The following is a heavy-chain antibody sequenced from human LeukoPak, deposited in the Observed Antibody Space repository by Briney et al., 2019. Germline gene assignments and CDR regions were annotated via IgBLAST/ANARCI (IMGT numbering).Heavy chain of an antibody. D-gene: IGHD1-26*01. V-gene: IGHV4-59*01. J-gene: IGHJ4*02. CDR2: ICYSGST. CDR1: GGSTSSYY. CDR3: ARGYSGSYFGY. Sequence: SETLSLTCTVSGGSTSSYYWSWIRQPPGKGLEWIGYICYSGSTNYNPSLKSRVTISVDTSKNQFSLKLSSVTAADTAVYYCARGYSGSYFGYWGKGTLVTVSS.